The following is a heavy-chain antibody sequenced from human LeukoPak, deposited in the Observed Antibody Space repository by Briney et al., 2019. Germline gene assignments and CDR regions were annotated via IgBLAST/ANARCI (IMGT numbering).Heavy chain of an antibody. D-gene: IGHD5-18*01. CDR1: GFTFSSYS. J-gene: IGHJ4*02. Sequence: GGSLRLSCAASGFTFSSYSMNWVRRAPGKGLEWVSYISSSSSTIYYADSVKGRFTISRDNAKNSLYLQMNSLRDEDTAVYYCARDSPTLGYSYGLNWGQGTLVTVSS. CDR2: ISSSSSTI. CDR3: ARDSPTLGYSYGLN. V-gene: IGHV3-48*02.